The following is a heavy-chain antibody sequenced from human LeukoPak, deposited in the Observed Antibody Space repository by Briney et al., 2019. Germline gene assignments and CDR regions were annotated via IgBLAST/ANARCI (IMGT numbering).Heavy chain of an antibody. CDR1: GYSFTIYW. Sequence: GESLRISCKCSGYSFTIYWIGWVRPMPGKGLEWMGNLYPGDSDTRYSPSFQGQVTISADKSISTAYLQWSSLKASDTAMYYCASGKLFVVAAQPNDYWGQGTLVTVSS. CDR2: LYPGDSDT. D-gene: IGHD2-15*01. CDR3: ASGKLFVVAAQPNDY. J-gene: IGHJ4*02. V-gene: IGHV5-51*01.